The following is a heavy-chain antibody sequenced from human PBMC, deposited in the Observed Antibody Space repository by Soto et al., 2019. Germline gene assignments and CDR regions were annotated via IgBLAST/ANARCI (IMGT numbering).Heavy chain of an antibody. V-gene: IGHV3-30*18. Sequence: GGSLRLSCAASGFTFSSYWMNWVRQAPGKGLEWVAVISYDGSNKYYADSVKGRFTISRDNSKNTLYLQMNSLRAGDTAVYYCAKDNFEYSGYGIDYWGQGTLVTVSS. CDR2: ISYDGSNK. CDR3: AKDNFEYSGYGIDY. D-gene: IGHD5-12*01. J-gene: IGHJ4*02. CDR1: GFTFSSYW.